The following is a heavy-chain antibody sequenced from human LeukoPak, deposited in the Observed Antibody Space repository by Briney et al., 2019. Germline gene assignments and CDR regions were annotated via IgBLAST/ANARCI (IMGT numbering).Heavy chain of an antibody. Sequence: PGGSLRLSCAASGLTFSGSAMHWVRQASGKGLEWVGRIRSKANSYATAYAASVKGRFTISRDDSKNTAYLQMNSLKTEDTAVYYCTRLPYDYVWGSYPFDYWGQGTLVTVSS. CDR3: TRLPYDYVWGSYPFDY. V-gene: IGHV3-73*01. J-gene: IGHJ4*02. D-gene: IGHD3-16*01. CDR2: IRSKANSYAT. CDR1: GLTFSGSA.